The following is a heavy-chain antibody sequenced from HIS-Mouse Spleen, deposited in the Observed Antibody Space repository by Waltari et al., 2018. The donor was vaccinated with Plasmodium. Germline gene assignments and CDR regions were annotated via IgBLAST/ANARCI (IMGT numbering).Heavy chain of an antibody. CDR3: AREGNSNYHYGMDV. CDR1: GFTVSRNY. Sequence: EVQLVESGGGLVQPGGSLRLSCAAPGFTVSRNYMSWVRQAPGKGLEWVSVIYSGGSTYYADSVKGRFTISRDNSKNTLYLQMNSLRAEDTAVYYCAREGNSNYHYGMDVWGQGTTVTVSS. CDR2: IYSGGST. V-gene: IGHV3-66*01. J-gene: IGHJ6*02. D-gene: IGHD4-4*01.